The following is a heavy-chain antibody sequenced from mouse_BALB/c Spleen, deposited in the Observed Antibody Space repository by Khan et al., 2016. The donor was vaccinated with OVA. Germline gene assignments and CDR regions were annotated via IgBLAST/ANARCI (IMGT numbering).Heavy chain of an antibody. CDR1: GYTLTSYW. V-gene: IGHV1S81*02. CDR2: INPSNGRT. D-gene: IGHD2-1*01. Sequence: QVQLQQSGAELVNPGASVNLSCKASGYTLTSYWMHWVKQRPGQGLEWIGEINPSNGRTNYNEKFKSKATLTVDKSSSTAYMQLSSQTSEDSAVYYCARLLIDFDYWGQGTTLTVSS. J-gene: IGHJ2*01. CDR3: ARLLIDFDY.